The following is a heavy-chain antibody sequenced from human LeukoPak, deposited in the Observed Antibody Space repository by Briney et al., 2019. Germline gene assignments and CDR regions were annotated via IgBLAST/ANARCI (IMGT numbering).Heavy chain of an antibody. CDR2: IYYSGST. D-gene: IGHD3-22*01. CDR3: ARHLLPRYYYDSSAGMDV. J-gene: IGHJ6*02. Sequence: KSSETLSLTCAVYGGSISSYYWSWIRQPPGKGLEWIGYIYYSGSTNYNPSLKSRVTISVDTSKNQFSLKLSSVTAADTAVYYCARHLLPRYYYDSSAGMDVWGQGTTVTVSS. CDR1: GGSISSYY. V-gene: IGHV4-59*08.